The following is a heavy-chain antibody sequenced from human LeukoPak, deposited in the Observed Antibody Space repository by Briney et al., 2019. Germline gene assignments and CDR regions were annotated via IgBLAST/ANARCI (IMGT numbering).Heavy chain of an antibody. Sequence: ASVKVSCKASGGTFSSYAISWVRQAPGQGLEWMGGIIPFFGTANYAQKFQGRVTITADESTSTAYMELSSLRSEDTAVYYCARARGLRGDGYNKKSGFDYWGQGTLVTVSS. CDR3: ARARGLRGDGYNKKSGFDY. CDR2: IIPFFGTA. V-gene: IGHV1-69*01. D-gene: IGHD5-24*01. J-gene: IGHJ4*02. CDR1: GGTFSSYA.